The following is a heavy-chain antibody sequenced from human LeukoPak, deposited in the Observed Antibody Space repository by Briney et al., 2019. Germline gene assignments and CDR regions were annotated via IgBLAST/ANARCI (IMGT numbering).Heavy chain of an antibody. D-gene: IGHD2-2*01. J-gene: IGHJ5*02. CDR2: IYTSGST. CDR1: GGSISSGSLY. V-gene: IGHV4-61*02. Sequence: PSQTLSLTCTVSGGSISSGSLYWTWIRQPAGKGLEWIGRIYTSGSTNYNPSLKSRVTISVDTPKNQFSLKLSSVTAADTAVYYCARGHCSSTSCYRGWFDPWGQGTLVTVSS. CDR3: ARGHCSSTSCYRGWFDP.